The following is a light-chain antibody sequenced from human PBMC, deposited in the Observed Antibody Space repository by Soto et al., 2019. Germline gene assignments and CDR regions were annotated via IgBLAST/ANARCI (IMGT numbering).Light chain of an antibody. CDR2: GAS. V-gene: IGKV3-20*01. Sequence: EIVLTQSPGTLSLSPGERATLSCRASQSVSSSYLAWYQHKPGQAPRLLIYGASSRATGIPDRFSGSGSGTDFSLTISRLEPGDFAVYYCQQYGSSVLTFGGGTKVEIK. J-gene: IGKJ4*01. CDR1: QSVSSSY. CDR3: QQYGSSVLT.